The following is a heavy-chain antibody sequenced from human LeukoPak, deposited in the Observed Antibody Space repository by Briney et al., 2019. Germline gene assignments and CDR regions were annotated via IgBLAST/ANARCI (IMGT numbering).Heavy chain of an antibody. J-gene: IGHJ4*02. D-gene: IGHD1-14*01. Sequence: SETLSHTCTVSGGSISSSSYYWGWIRQPPGKGLEWIGSIYYSGSTYYNPSLKSRVTISVDTSKNQFSLKLSSVTAADTAVYYCARDRNTDSRLDYWGQGTLVTVSS. CDR2: IYYSGST. CDR1: GGSISSSSYY. CDR3: ARDRNTDSRLDY. V-gene: IGHV4-39*07.